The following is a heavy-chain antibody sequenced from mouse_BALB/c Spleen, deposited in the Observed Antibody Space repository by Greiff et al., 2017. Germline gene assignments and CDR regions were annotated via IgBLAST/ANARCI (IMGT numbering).Heavy chain of an antibody. Sequence: EVKLVESGPSLVKPSQTLSLTCSVTGDSITSGYWNWIRKFPGNKLEYMGYISYSGSTYYNPSLKSRISITRDTSKNQYYLQLNSVTTEDTATYYCARLWEVRRGGLDYWGQGTTLTVSS. V-gene: IGHV3-8*02. CDR2: ISYSGST. CDR1: GDSITSGY. J-gene: IGHJ2*01. D-gene: IGHD2-14*01. CDR3: ARLWEVRRGGLDY.